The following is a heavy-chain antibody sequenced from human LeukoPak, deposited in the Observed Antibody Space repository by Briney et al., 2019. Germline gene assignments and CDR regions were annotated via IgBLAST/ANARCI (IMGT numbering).Heavy chain of an antibody. V-gene: IGHV1-2*02. D-gene: IGHD5-18*01. Sequence: AAVKVSCKASGYTFTGYYMHWVRQAPGQGLEWMGWINSNSGGTNYAQKFQGRVTMTRDTSISTAYMELSRLRSDDTAVYYCARDVDTAMVTENWFDPWGQGTLATVSS. CDR2: INSNSGGT. CDR3: ARDVDTAMVTENWFDP. CDR1: GYTFTGYY. J-gene: IGHJ5*02.